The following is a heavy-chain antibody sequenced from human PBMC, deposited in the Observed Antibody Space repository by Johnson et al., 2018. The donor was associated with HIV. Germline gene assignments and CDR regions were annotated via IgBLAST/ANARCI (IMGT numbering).Heavy chain of an antibody. CDR2: IRYDGSNK. Sequence: QVQLVESGGSVVRPGGSLRLSCAASGFTFDDYGMSWVRQAPGKGLEWVAFIRYDGSNKYYADSVKGRFTISRDNSKNTLYLQMNSLRAEDTAVYYCARDTVTGSPAFDIWGQGTMVTVSS. V-gene: IGHV3-30*02. CDR3: ARDTVTGSPAFDI. J-gene: IGHJ3*02. D-gene: IGHD1-20*01. CDR1: GFTFDDYG.